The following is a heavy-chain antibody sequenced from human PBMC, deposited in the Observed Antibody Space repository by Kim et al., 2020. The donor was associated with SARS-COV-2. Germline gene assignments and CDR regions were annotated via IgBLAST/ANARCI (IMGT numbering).Heavy chain of an antibody. Sequence: SETLSLTCAVYGGSFSGYYWSWIRQPPGKGLEWIGEINHSGSTNYNPSLKSRVTISVDTSKNQFSLKLSSVTAADTAVYYCARGQHSSSWYGVRGWFDP. V-gene: IGHV4-34*01. CDR2: INHSGST. D-gene: IGHD6-13*01. CDR3: ARGQHSSSWYGVRGWFDP. J-gene: IGHJ5*02. CDR1: GGSFSGYY.